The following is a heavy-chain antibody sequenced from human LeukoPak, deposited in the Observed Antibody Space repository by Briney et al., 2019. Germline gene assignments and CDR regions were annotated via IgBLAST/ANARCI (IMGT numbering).Heavy chain of an antibody. Sequence: KPSGTLSLTCGVSGGSITSTNWWSWVRQTPGQGLEWIGEISLNGVTNYNPSLNSRVTMLLDTSRNHLSLNLTSATAADTAVYYCSRENGAFSPFGYWGQGTLVTVPS. J-gene: IGHJ4*02. CDR3: SRENGAFSPFGY. CDR2: ISLNGVT. D-gene: IGHD2-8*01. V-gene: IGHV4-4*02. CDR1: GGSITSTNW.